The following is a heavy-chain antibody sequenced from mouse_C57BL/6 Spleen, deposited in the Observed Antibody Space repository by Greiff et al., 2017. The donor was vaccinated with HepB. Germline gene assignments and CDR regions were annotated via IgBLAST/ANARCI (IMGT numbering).Heavy chain of an antibody. V-gene: IGHV5-6*02. CDR3: ARRRYYDYEDYYAMDY. J-gene: IGHJ4*01. Sequence: EVKVVESGGDLVKPGGSLKLSCAASGFTFSSYGMSWVRQTPDKRLEWVATISSGGSYTYYPDSVKGRFTISRDNAKNTLYLQMSSLKSEDTAMYYCARRRYYDYEDYYAMDYWGQGTSVTVSS. CDR2: ISSGGSYT. CDR1: GFTFSSYG. D-gene: IGHD2-4*01.